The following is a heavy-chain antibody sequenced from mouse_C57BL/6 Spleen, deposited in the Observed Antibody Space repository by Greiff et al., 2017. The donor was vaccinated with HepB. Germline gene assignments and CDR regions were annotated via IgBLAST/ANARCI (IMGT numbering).Heavy chain of an antibody. CDR3: ARGGRDYYFDY. V-gene: IGHV1-26*01. CDR2: INPNNGGT. CDR1: GYTFTDYY. J-gene: IGHJ2*01. Sequence: EVKLMESGPELVKPGASVKISCKASGYTFTDYYMNWVKQSHGKSLEWIGDINPNNGGTSYNQKFKGKATLTVDKSSSTAYMELRSLTSEDSAVYYCARGGRDYYFDYWGQGTTLTVSS.